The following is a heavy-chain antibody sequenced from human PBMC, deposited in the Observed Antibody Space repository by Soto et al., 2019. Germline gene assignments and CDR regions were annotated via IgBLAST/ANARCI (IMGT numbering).Heavy chain of an antibody. CDR1: GFTVSSKY. V-gene: IGHV3-66*01. J-gene: IGHJ6*04. D-gene: IGHD2-15*01. Sequence: EVQLVESGGGLVQPGGSLRLSCAASGFTVSSKYMSWVRQAPGKGLEWVSLIQSGGPTYYADSVKGRFTISRDTSDNTVHLQIDSLRAEDTAVYYCARDDVLCDGGRCYGVPLDVWGKGNTVTVSS. CDR3: ARDDVLCDGGRCYGVPLDV. CDR2: IQSGGPT.